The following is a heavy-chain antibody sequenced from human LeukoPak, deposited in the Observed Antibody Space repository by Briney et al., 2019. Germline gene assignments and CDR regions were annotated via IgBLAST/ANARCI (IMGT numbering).Heavy chain of an antibody. CDR2: IIPIFGTA. CDR1: GGTFSSYA. CDR3: ASSTGSGWSYYYYYYMDV. V-gene: IGHV1-69*06. Sequence: SVKLSCKASGGTFSSYAISWVRQAPGQGLEWMGGIIPIFGTANYAQKFQGRVTITADKSTSTAYMELSSLRSEDTAVYYCASSTGSGWSYYYYYYMDVWGKGTTVTISS. J-gene: IGHJ6*03. D-gene: IGHD6-19*01.